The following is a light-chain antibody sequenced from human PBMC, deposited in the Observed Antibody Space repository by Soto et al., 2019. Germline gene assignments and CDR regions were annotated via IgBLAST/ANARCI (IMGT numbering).Light chain of an antibody. CDR2: GAS. J-gene: IGKJ2*01. Sequence: EIVLTQSPGTLSLSPGERATISCRATQNINNYLAWYQQRPGQAPRLLIYGASNRATGIPPRFSGSGSGTDFTLTISNLEPEDFAVYYCQQRGDGPLYTFGQGTKLEIK. V-gene: IGKV3-11*01. CDR1: QNINNY. CDR3: QQRGDGPLYT.